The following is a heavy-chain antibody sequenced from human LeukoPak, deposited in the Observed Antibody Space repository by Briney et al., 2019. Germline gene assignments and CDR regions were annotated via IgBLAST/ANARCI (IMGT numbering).Heavy chain of an antibody. Sequence: GGSLRLSCAASGFTVSGNYMSWVRPAPGRGLEWVSVIYSGALTYYADSVKGRFTISRDNSKNTLYLQLNSLRAETTAVYYCARRYSTSPDAFDIWGQGTMVTVSS. D-gene: IGHD6-13*01. CDR1: GFTVSGNY. V-gene: IGHV3-53*01. J-gene: IGHJ3*02. CDR2: IYSGALT. CDR3: ARRYSTSPDAFDI.